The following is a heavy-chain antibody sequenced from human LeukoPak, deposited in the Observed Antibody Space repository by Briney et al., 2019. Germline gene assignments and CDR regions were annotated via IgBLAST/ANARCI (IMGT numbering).Heavy chain of an antibody. CDR1: GESFSSYY. Sequence: PSETLSLTCAVYGESFSSYYWSWIRQPPGKGLEWIGEINHSGNTNYNPSLKSRVTMSVDTSKNQFSLKLSSVTAADTAVYYCASLWPFYSDSSAYYFVHWGQGTLVTVSS. J-gene: IGHJ1*01. CDR2: INHSGNT. V-gene: IGHV4-34*09. CDR3: ASLWPFYSDSSAYYFVH. D-gene: IGHD3-22*01.